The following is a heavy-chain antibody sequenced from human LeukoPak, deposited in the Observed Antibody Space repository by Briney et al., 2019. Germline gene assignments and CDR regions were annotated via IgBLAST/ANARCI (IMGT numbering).Heavy chain of an antibody. V-gene: IGHV3-30*02. CDR1: GFTFSSYG. CDR2: IRYDGSNK. CDR3: ARESRESIAAAGWFDP. D-gene: IGHD6-13*01. J-gene: IGHJ5*02. Sequence: GGSLRLSCAASGFTFSSYGMHWVRQAPGKGLEWVAFIRYDGSNKYYADSVKGRFTISRDNSKNTLYLQMNSLRAEDTAVYYCARESRESIAAAGWFDPWGQGTLVTVSS.